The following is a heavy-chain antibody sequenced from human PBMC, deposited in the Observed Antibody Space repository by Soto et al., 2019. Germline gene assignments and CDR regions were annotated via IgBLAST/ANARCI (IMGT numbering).Heavy chain of an antibody. CDR1: GFSFSRYW. V-gene: IGHV3-7*01. CDR2: ISEDGTEK. D-gene: IGHD2-15*01. J-gene: IGHJ4*02. CDR3: VKPSRSESGC. Sequence: PGGSLRLSCAASGFSFSRYWMSWARQAPGKGLEWVAIISEDGTEKYYVDSVKGRFTISRDNAKNSLYLQLNSLRVEDTALYYCVKPSRSESGCWGQGTLVTVSS.